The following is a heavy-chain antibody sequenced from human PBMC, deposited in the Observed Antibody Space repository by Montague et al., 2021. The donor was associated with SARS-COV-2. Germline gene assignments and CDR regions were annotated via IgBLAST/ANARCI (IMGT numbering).Heavy chain of an antibody. Sequence: SETLSLTCTVSGGSISSYYWSWIWQPAGKGLEWIGRIYTSGSTNYNPSLKSRVTMSVDTSKNQFSLKLSSVTAADTAVYYCARDPAYCSSTSCYDDAFDIWGQGTMVTVPS. CDR2: IYTSGST. V-gene: IGHV4-4*07. D-gene: IGHD2-2*01. CDR3: ARDPAYCSSTSCYDDAFDI. J-gene: IGHJ3*02. CDR1: GGSISSYY.